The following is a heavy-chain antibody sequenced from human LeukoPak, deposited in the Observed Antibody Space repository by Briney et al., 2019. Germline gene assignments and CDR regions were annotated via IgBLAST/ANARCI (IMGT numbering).Heavy chain of an antibody. J-gene: IGHJ4*02. D-gene: IGHD5-24*01. Sequence: PSETLSLTCTVSGGSISSYYWSWIRQPPGKGLEWIGYIYYSGSTNYNPSLKSRVTISVDTSKNQFSLKLSSVTAADTAVYYCARDAGDGYYYWGQGTLVTVSS. V-gene: IGHV4-59*01. CDR3: ARDAGDGYYY. CDR2: IYYSGST. CDR1: GGSISSYY.